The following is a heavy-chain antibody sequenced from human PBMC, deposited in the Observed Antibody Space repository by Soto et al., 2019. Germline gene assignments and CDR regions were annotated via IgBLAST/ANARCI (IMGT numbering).Heavy chain of an antibody. CDR1: GSTVSNYW. D-gene: IGHD3-3*01. Sequence: GESLKISCAASGSTVSNYWMNWVRQAPGKGLVWVSHIKNDGTTSYADSVEGRFTVSRDDAKNSFYLQMNSLRADDTAVYYCAKDRGEEGLKFLEWFGGMDVWGHGTTVTVSS. CDR2: IKNDGTT. J-gene: IGHJ6*02. CDR3: AKDRGEEGLKFLEWFGGMDV. V-gene: IGHV3-74*01.